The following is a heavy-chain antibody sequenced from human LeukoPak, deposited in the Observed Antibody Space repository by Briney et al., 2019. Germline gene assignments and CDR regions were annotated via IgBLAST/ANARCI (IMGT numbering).Heavy chain of an antibody. V-gene: IGHV1-69*01. Sequence: SVKVSCKASGGTFSSYAISWVRQAPGQGLEWMGGIIPIFGTANYAQKFQGRVTITADESTSTAYMELSSLRSEDTAVYYCARDLNYRIAAAVDGIWGQGTMVTGAS. CDR3: ARDLNYRIAAAVDGI. CDR1: GGTFSSYA. D-gene: IGHD6-13*01. J-gene: IGHJ3*02. CDR2: IIPIFGTA.